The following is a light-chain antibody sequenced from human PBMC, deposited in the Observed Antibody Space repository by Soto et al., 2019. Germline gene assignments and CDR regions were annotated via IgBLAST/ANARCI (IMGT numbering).Light chain of an antibody. CDR2: GAS. Sequence: EIVLTQSPATLSFSPGERATLSCRASQSIGSYLAWYQQKPGQAPRLLIYGASTRATGIPARFSGSGSGTEFTLIISSLQSEDSAVYYCQQYNNWPPITFGQGTRLEIK. V-gene: IGKV3-15*01. J-gene: IGKJ5*01. CDR1: QSIGSY. CDR3: QQYNNWPPIT.